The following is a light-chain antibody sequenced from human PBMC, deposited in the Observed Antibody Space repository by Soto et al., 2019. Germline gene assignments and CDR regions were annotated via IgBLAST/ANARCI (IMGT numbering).Light chain of an antibody. CDR2: GAS. CDR1: QSISSSF. CDR3: QQRSDWPPLT. Sequence: EILFTQSPGILPLSPGERASLSCGASQSISSSFLAWYQQKPGQAHRLLIYGASSRATGIPDRFSGTGSETDFTLTISRLEPEDFAVYYCQQRSDWPPLTFGGGTQGGYQ. V-gene: IGKV3D-20*02. J-gene: IGKJ4*01.